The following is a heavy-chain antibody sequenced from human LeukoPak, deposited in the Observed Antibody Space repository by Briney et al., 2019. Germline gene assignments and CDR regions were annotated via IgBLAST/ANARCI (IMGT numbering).Heavy chain of an antibody. CDR1: GYGFTGYF. V-gene: IGHV1-2*02. CDR2: INLNSGDT. Sequence: ASVKVSCKASGYGFTGYFMQWVRPAPGQGLEWMGWINLNSGDTNYAQKCQGRVTMTRDTSISTAYMELSRLGPDDAAVYYCGRRSSYAMDVWGHGTPVTVSS. CDR3: GRRSSYAMDV. J-gene: IGHJ6*02.